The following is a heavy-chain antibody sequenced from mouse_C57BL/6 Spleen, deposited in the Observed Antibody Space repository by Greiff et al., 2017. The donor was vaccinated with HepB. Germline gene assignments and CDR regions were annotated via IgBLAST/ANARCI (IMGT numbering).Heavy chain of an antibody. D-gene: IGHD2-4*01. Sequence: VKVVESGPGLVAPSQSLSITCTVSGFSLTSYGVHWVRQPPGKGLEWLVVIWSDGSTTYNSALKSRLSISKDNSKSQVFLKMNSLQTDDTAMYYCARHRDYLYAMDYWGQGTSVTVSS. CDR2: IWSDGST. CDR3: ARHRDYLYAMDY. J-gene: IGHJ4*01. V-gene: IGHV2-6-1*01. CDR1: GFSLTSYG.